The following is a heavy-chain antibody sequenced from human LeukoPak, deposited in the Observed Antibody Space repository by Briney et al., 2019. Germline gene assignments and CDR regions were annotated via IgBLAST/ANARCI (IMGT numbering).Heavy chain of an antibody. J-gene: IGHJ5*02. Sequence: GGSLRLFCAASGFTFSDHYMDWVRQAPGKGLEWVGRIRNKAHSYITEYAASVKGKFTTSRDDSKNSLYLQMNNLKTEDTAVYYCARTLYDSSWGGRFDPWGQGTLVTVSS. CDR3: ARTLYDSSWGGRFDP. V-gene: IGHV3-72*01. CDR2: IRNKAHSYIT. CDR1: GFTFSDHY. D-gene: IGHD6-13*01.